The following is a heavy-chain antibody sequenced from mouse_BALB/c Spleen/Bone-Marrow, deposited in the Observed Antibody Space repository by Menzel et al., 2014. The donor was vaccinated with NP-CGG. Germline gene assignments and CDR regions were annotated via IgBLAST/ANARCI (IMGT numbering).Heavy chain of an antibody. CDR1: GFPFSNYD. D-gene: IGHD2-2*01. V-gene: IGHV5-9*02. CDR2: ITSGDSYT. Sequence: EVQLVESGGGLVEPGGSLKLSCAVSGFPFSNYDMSWVRQTPEKRLEWVATITSGDSYTYYPDSVKGRFTISRDNARNTLYLQMSSLRSEDTALYYCARQDGYDGTWFAYWGQGTLVTVSA. CDR3: ARQDGYDGTWFAY. J-gene: IGHJ3*01.